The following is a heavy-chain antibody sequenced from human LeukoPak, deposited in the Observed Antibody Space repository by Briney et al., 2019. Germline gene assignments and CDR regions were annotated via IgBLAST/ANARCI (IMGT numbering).Heavy chain of an antibody. Sequence: GGSLRLSCAASGFTFSSYGMHWVRQAPGKGLEWVAVISYDGSNKYYADSVKGRFTISRDNSKNTLYLQINSLTAEDTAVYYCAKDQAGTRYTYYFDYWGQGTLVTVSS. J-gene: IGHJ4*02. V-gene: IGHV3-30*18. CDR2: ISYDGSNK. CDR1: GFTFSSYG. CDR3: AKDQAGTRYTYYFDY. D-gene: IGHD1-1*01.